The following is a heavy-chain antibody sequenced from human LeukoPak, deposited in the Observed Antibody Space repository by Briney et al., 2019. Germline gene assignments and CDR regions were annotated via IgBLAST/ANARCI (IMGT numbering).Heavy chain of an antibody. CDR2: IYSDGST. J-gene: IGHJ3*02. D-gene: IGHD1-26*01. CDR1: GFTVSSNY. Sequence: GGSLRLSCAASGFTVSSNYMSWVRQAPGKGLEWVSEIYSDGSTYYAASVKGRFSISRDDSKNTVYVQMNSLRAEDTAMYYCARELREHGVFDIWGQGTMVTVSS. V-gene: IGHV3-53*01. CDR3: ARELREHGVFDI.